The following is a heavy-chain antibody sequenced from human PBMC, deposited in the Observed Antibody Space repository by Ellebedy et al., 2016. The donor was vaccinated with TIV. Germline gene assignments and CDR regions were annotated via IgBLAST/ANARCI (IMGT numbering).Heavy chain of an antibody. CDR3: AHQAGNWFDP. J-gene: IGHJ5*02. CDR2: IYYSGST. CDR1: GGSISSSSYY. D-gene: IGHD6-19*01. Sequence: GSLRLSXTVSGGSISSSSYYWGWIRQPPGKGLEWIGSIYYSGSTYYNPSLKSRVTISVDTSKNQFSLKLSSVTAADTAVYYCAHQAGNWFDPWGQGTLVTVSS. V-gene: IGHV4-39*01.